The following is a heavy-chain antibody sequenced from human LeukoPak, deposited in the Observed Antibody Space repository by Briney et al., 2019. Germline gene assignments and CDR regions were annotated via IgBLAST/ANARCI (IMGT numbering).Heavy chain of an antibody. D-gene: IGHD2-2*01. V-gene: IGHV4-39*01. Sequence: SETLSLTCTVSGGSISSSSYYWGWIRQPPGKGLEWIGSIYYSGSTYYNPSLKSRVTISVDTSKNQFSLKLSSVTGADTAVYYCARHRIVPAAMSGFDYWGQGTLVTVSS. CDR2: IYYSGST. J-gene: IGHJ4*02. CDR1: GGSISSSSYY. CDR3: ARHRIVPAAMSGFDY.